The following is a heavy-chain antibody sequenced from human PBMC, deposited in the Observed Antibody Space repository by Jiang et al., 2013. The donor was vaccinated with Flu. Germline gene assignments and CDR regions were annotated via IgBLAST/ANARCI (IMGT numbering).Heavy chain of an antibody. Sequence: SGAEVKKPGTSVKVSCKASGFTFSRSAVQWVRQARGQRLEWIGWIVVGSGDTDYAQKFQERVTLTRDMSTGTAYMELSSLRSEDTAVYYCAASDLYGDYSRFSDYWGQGTQVTVSS. J-gene: IGHJ4*02. CDR3: AASDLYGDYSRFSDY. V-gene: IGHV1-58*01. CDR1: GFTFSRSA. CDR2: IVVGSGDT. D-gene: IGHD4-17*01.